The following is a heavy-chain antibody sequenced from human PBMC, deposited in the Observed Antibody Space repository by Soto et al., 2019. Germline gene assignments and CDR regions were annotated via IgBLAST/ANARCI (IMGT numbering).Heavy chain of an antibody. CDR2: IYHSGST. V-gene: IGHV4-4*02. Sequence: ETLSLTCAVSGGSISSSNWWSWVRQPPGKGLEWIGEIYHSGSTNYNPSLKSRVTISVDKSKNQFSLKLNSVTAADTAVYYCARGFDSGKFYAFESWGQGTQVTVSS. CDR3: ARGFDSGKFYAFES. CDR1: GGSISSSNW. J-gene: IGHJ4*02. D-gene: IGHD1-26*01.